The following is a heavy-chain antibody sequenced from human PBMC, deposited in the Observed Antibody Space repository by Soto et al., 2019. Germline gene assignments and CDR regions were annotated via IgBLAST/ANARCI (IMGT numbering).Heavy chain of an antibody. CDR1: GFAFSTYG. D-gene: IGHD6-19*01. CDR3: ARVNHGKQWLVRGDY. Sequence: QVQLVESGGGVVQSGTSLRLSCAASGFAFSTYGMHWVRQAPGKGLEWVAMIWYNGSKKYYGDSVKGRFTISRDNSKNTLYLEVNSLRVEDTAVYYCARVNHGKQWLVRGDYWGQGTLVTVSS. V-gene: IGHV3-33*01. CDR2: IWYNGSKK. J-gene: IGHJ4*02.